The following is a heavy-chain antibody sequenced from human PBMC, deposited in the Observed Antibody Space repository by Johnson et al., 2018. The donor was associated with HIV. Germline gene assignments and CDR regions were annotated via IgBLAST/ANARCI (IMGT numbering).Heavy chain of an antibody. D-gene: IGHD2-2*01. CDR1: GFTISSYA. V-gene: IGHV3-NL1*01. CDR2: INGNGGST. J-gene: IGHJ3*02. CDR3: ARPTVVVLPHGAFDI. Sequence: QVQLVESGGGVVQPGRSLRLSCAASGFTISSYAIHWVRQAPGKGLEWVSGINGNGGSTGYADSVKGRFTISRDNSRNTLYLQMNSLRTDDSAVYYCARPTVVVLPHGAFDIWGQGTMVTVSS.